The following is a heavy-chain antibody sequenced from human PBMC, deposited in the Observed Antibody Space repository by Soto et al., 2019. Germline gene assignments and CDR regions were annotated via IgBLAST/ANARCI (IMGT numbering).Heavy chain of an antibody. Sequence: EVQLVESGGGLVKPGGSLRLSCAASGFTFSSYSMNWVRQAPGKGLEWVSSISSSSSYIYYAHSVKGRFTISRDNAKNSLYLQMNSLRAEDTAVYYCEGIAAGTTYFDYWGQGTLVTVSS. CDR2: ISSSSSYI. J-gene: IGHJ4*02. V-gene: IGHV3-21*01. D-gene: IGHD1-1*01. CDR1: GFTFSSYS. CDR3: EGIAAGTTYFDY.